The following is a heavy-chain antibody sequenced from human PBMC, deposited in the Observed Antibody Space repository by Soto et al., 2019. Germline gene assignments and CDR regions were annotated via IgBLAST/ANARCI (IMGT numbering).Heavy chain of an antibody. CDR3: AKDLQAYGDYNYYYYGMDV. J-gene: IGHJ6*02. CDR1: GFTFTTFG. CDR2: ISYDGHNK. Sequence: QVQLVESWGGVVQPGGSLRLSCTASGFTFTTFGIHWVRQAPGKGLEWVALISYDGHNKYYSDSVKGRFTISRDNYKNTLSLQMNSLRAEDTAVYYCAKDLQAYGDYNYYYYGMDVWGQGTTVSVSS. D-gene: IGHD4-17*01. V-gene: IGHV3-30*18.